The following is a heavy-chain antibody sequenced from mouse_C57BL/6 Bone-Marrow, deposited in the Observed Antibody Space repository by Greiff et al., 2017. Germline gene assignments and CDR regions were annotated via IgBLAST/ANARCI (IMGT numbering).Heavy chain of an antibody. CDR2: IYPGDGDT. V-gene: IGHV1-80*01. J-gene: IGHJ2*01. Sequence: VKLMESGAELVKPGASVKISCKVSGYAFSTYWMSWVKQRPGKGLEWIGQIYPGDGDTNYNGKFKGKATLTADKSSSTAYMQLSSLTSEDSAVYFCARDWDYFDYWGQGTTLTVSS. CDR3: ARDWDYFDY. D-gene: IGHD4-1*01. CDR1: GYAFSTYW.